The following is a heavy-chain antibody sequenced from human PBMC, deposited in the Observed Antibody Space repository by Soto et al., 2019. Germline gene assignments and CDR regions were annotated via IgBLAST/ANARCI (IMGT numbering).Heavy chain of an antibody. D-gene: IGHD2-15*01. CDR1: GFTFSSYS. Sequence: EVQLVESGGGLVKPGGSLRLSCAASGFTFSSYSVNWVRQAPGKGLEWVSSISSSSSYIYYADSVKGRFTISRDNAKNSLYLQMNSLRAEDTAVYYCARASVVVAAIANAPDAFDIWGQGTMVTVS. J-gene: IGHJ3*02. CDR3: ARASVVVAAIANAPDAFDI. V-gene: IGHV3-21*01. CDR2: ISSSSSYI.